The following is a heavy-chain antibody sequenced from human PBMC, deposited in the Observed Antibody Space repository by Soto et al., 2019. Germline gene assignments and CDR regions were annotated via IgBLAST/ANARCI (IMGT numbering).Heavy chain of an antibody. CDR1: GGSISSSNW. D-gene: IGHD3-10*02. Sequence: QVQLQESGPGLVKPSGTLSLTCAVSGGSISSSNWWSWVRQPPGKGLEWIGEIYHSGSTNYNPSLKCRAAISVDKSKNQFSLKLSSVTAADTAVYYCASVRGGYYYAMDVWGQGTTVTVSS. J-gene: IGHJ6*02. CDR2: IYHSGST. CDR3: ASVRGGYYYAMDV. V-gene: IGHV4-4*02.